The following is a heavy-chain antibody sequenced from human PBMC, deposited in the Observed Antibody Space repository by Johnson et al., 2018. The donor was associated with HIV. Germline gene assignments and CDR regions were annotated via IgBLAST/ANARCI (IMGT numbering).Heavy chain of an antibody. D-gene: IGHD6-13*01. CDR1: GFSISDYG. CDR3: ARGIAAAGSDAFDI. CDR2: IGFDGSKK. Sequence: QVQLVESGGGGVQPGRSLTLACAASGFSISDYGMHWVRQAPGKGLEWVAFIGFDGSKKYYADSVKGRFTISRDNSKNTLYLQMNSLRAEDTAVYYCARGIAAAGSDAFDIWGQGTMVTVSS. V-gene: IGHV3-30*03. J-gene: IGHJ3*02.